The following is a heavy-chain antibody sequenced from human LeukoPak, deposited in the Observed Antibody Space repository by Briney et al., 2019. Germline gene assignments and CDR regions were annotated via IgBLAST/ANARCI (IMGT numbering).Heavy chain of an antibody. CDR3: ARDSSIAVGGYDY. Sequence: ASVTVSCAASGYTFTIYGISWLRQAPGQGLEWLGWISGYNGNTNYAQKFQGRVTMTTDTSTSTAYMELRSLRSDDTAVYYCARDSSIAVGGYDYWGQGTLVTVSS. CDR1: GYTFTIYG. CDR2: ISGYNGNT. J-gene: IGHJ4*02. V-gene: IGHV1-18*01. D-gene: IGHD6-19*01.